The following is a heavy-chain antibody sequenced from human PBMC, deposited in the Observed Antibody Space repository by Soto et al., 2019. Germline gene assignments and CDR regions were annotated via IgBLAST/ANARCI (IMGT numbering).Heavy chain of an antibody. D-gene: IGHD5-18*01. Sequence: ASVKVSCKASGYTFTSYYMHWVRQAPGQGLEWMGIINPSGGSTSYAQKFQGRVTMTRDTSTSTVYMELSSLRSEDTAVYYCARDSSQRGYSYGRFDYWGQGTLVTVSS. J-gene: IGHJ4*02. V-gene: IGHV1-46*01. CDR3: ARDSSQRGYSYGRFDY. CDR2: INPSGGST. CDR1: GYTFTSYY.